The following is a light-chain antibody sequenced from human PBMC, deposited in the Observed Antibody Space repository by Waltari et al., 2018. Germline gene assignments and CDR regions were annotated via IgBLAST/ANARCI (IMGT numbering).Light chain of an antibody. J-gene: IGKJ2*01. CDR3: QQYDNWPYMYT. V-gene: IGKV3-15*01. CDR2: GAS. Sequence: EIVMTQSPGTLSVSPGERVTLSCRASQSIRNNLAWYQQKPGQPPRLLIYGASSRAVDIAARFSCSGSGTEFTLTISSLRSEDFAVYYCQQYDNWPYMYTFGQGTKLEL. CDR1: QSIRNN.